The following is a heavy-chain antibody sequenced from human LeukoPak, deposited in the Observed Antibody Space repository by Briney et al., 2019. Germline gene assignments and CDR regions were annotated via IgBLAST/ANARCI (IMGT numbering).Heavy chain of an antibody. CDR2: INPNSGGT. J-gene: IGHJ5*02. CDR3: VTSDSSGYYGKLTFDP. CDR1: GYTFTGYY. Sequence: ASVKVSCKASGYTFTGYYMHWVRQAPGQGLEWMGWINPNSGGTNYAQKFQDRATMTRDTSISTAYMELSRLRSDDTAVYYCVTSDSSGYYGKLTFDPWGQGTLVTVSS. D-gene: IGHD3-22*01. V-gene: IGHV1-2*02.